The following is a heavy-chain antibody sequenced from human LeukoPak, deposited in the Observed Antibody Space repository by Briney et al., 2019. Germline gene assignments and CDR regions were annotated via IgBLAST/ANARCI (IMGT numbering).Heavy chain of an antibody. Sequence: PGGSLRLSCAASGFTVSSNYMSWVRQAPGKGLEWVSVIYSGGSTYYADSVKGRFTISRDNSKNTLYLQMNSLRAEDTAVYYCARVQLSDYGRDYWGQGTLVTVSS. J-gene: IGHJ4*02. CDR2: IYSGGST. CDR1: GFTVSSNY. D-gene: IGHD4-17*01. V-gene: IGHV3-66*01. CDR3: ARVQLSDYGRDY.